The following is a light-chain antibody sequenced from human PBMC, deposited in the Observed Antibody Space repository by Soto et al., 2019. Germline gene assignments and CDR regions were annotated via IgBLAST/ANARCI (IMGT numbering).Light chain of an antibody. J-gene: IGKJ2*01. CDR1: QSVSSY. V-gene: IGKV3-11*01. Sequence: EIVLTQSPATLSLSPGERATLSCRASQSVSSYLAWYQQKPGQAPRLLIYDASNSATGIPARFSGSGSGTDFTLTLSSLAPEDFAVYYCQQRSNWPPMYTFGQGTKLEIK. CDR3: QQRSNWPPMYT. CDR2: DAS.